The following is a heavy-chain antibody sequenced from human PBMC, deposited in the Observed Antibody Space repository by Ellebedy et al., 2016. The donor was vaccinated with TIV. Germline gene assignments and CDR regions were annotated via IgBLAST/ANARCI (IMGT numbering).Heavy chain of an antibody. CDR2: ISPYNGDT. J-gene: IGHJ4*02. Sequence: ASVKVSXXPSGYAFSSYGITWVRQAPGRGLEWMGWISPYNGDTHYAQRLQDRVTMTADTSTSVAYMELTSLNSDDTAVYYCARDEGTVTTPEFLDFWGQGTLVTVSS. D-gene: IGHD4-17*01. CDR1: GYAFSSYG. V-gene: IGHV1-18*01. CDR3: ARDEGTVTTPEFLDF.